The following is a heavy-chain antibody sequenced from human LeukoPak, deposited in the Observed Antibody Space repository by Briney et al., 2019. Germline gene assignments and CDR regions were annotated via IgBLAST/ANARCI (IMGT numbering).Heavy chain of an antibody. Sequence: PGGSLRLSCAASGFTFSSYGMSWVRQAPGKGLEWVSAISGSGGSTYYADSVKGRFTISRDNSKNTLYLQMNSLRAEDTAVYYCTKGRSYSDSSDYSKFDYWGQGTLVTVSS. D-gene: IGHD3-22*01. V-gene: IGHV3-23*01. CDR1: GFTFSSYG. CDR3: TKGRSYSDSSDYSKFDY. J-gene: IGHJ4*02. CDR2: ISGSGGST.